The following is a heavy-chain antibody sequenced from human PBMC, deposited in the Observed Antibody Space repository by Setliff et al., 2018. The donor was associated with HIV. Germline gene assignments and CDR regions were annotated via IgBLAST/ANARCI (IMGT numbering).Heavy chain of an antibody. J-gene: IGHJ4*02. CDR1: GDFFSSDYY. CDR3: ARAYYDHLWASYRFDY. Sequence: NPSETLSLTCSVSGDFFSSDYYWSWIRQSPGKGLEWLGNVYHTGNSHYNPSLKSRVTMSVDTSTSQFSLRLTSMTAADTAVYYCARAYYDHLWASYRFDYWGQGTLVTVSS. CDR2: VYHTGNS. V-gene: IGHV4-59*01. D-gene: IGHD3-16*02.